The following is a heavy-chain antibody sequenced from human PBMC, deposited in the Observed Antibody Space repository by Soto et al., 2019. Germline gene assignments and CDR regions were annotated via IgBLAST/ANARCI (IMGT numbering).Heavy chain of an antibody. V-gene: IGHV1-2*02. CDR3: ARDPIGGGAPYYFDY. Sequence: DSVKISFKASGYTLTESYLYWVRHAHGQGPEWLGGINPRTGDTNQAQKFQGRVTMTRDMSLTTAYMELHRLTSDDTAVYYCARDPIGGGAPYYFDYWGQGSLVTVSS. CDR2: INPRTGDT. CDR1: GYTLTESY. J-gene: IGHJ4*02. D-gene: IGHD3-16*01.